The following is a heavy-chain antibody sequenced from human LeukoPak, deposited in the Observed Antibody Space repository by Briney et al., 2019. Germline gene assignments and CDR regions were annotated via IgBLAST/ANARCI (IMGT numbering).Heavy chain of an antibody. CDR1: GFTFSNAW. CDR2: IKSKTDGGTP. CDR3: TGVSRSSWYDY. J-gene: IGHJ4*02. V-gene: IGHV3-15*01. Sequence: PGGSLRLSCAASGFTFSNAWMSWVRQAPGKGLEWVGRIKSKTDGGTPDYAAPVKGRFTISRDDSKNTLYLQMNSLKTEDTAVYYCTGVSRSSWYDYWGQGTLVTVSS. D-gene: IGHD6-13*01.